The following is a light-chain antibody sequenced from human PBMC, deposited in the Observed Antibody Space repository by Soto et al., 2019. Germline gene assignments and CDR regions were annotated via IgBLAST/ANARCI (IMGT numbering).Light chain of an antibody. J-gene: IGLJ1*01. CDR1: SSDVGGYNS. CDR2: EVN. CDR3: NSYTGSDSSYV. Sequence: QSALTQPASVSGSPGQSITISCTGTSSDVGGYNSVSWYQQHPGKAPKLLIFEVNNRPSGVSNRFSGSKSDNTASLTISGLQAEDEADYYCNSYTGSDSSYVFGTGTKLTVL. V-gene: IGLV2-14*01.